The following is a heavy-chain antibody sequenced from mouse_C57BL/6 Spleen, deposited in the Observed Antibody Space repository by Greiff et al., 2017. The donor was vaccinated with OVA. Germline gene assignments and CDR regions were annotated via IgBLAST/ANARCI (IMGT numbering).Heavy chain of an antibody. J-gene: IGHJ2*01. CDR3: AREGYYSNYVDY. V-gene: IGHV1-19*01. CDR1: GYTFTDYY. D-gene: IGHD2-5*01. CDR2: INPYNGGT. Sequence: VQLQQSGPVLVKPGASVKMSCKASGYTFTDYYMNWVKQSHGKSLEWIGVINPYNGGTSYNQKFKGKATLTVDKSSSTAYMELNSLTSEDSAVYYCAREGYYSNYVDYWGQGTTLTVSS.